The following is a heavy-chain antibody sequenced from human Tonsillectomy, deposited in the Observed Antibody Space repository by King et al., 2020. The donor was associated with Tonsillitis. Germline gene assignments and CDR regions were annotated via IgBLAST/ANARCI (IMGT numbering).Heavy chain of an antibody. J-gene: IGHJ6*02. CDR3: ARRDGALDYYYYGMDV. V-gene: IGHV3-30-3*01. D-gene: IGHD4-17*01. CDR2: ISYDGSNK. Sequence: VQLVESGGGVVQPGRSLRLCCSASGFTLSNYGRHWVRQALGKGLEWVADISYDGSNKYYADAGKGRFTISRDNSKNTLYLQMTSLRGEDTAVYYCARRDGALDYYYYGMDVWGQGTTVTVSS. CDR1: GFTLSNYG.